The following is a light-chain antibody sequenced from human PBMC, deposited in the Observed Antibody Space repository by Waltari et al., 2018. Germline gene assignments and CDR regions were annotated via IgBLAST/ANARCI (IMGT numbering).Light chain of an antibody. CDR3: QSYDSNLSGYV. V-gene: IGLV1-40*01. CDR2: GNR. J-gene: IGLJ1*01. Sequence: QSVLTQPPSVSGAPGQTVTISCTGSSSNIGAGYAVHWYQQLPGASPKLLIHGNRNRPSGVPDRFFGFNSDTSASLAITGLQAEDEADYYCQSYDSNLSGYVFGTGTKVSVL. CDR1: SSNIGAGYA.